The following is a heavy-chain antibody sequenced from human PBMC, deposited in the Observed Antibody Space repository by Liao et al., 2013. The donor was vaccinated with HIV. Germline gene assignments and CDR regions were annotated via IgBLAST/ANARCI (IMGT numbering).Heavy chain of an antibody. V-gene: IGHV4-4*07. J-gene: IGHJ3*01. Sequence: QVQLQESGPGLVRPSETLSLTCTVSGGSISSYYWTWIRQPAGKGLEWIGRIFSSGSTTYNPSLKSRLTMSVDTSKNQFSLKLSSVTAADTAVYYCARSTYYYDNSGYYPLDAFDVWGQGTMVTVSS. CDR2: IFSSGST. CDR3: ARSTYYYDNSGYYPLDAFDV. CDR1: GGSISSYY. D-gene: IGHD3-22*01.